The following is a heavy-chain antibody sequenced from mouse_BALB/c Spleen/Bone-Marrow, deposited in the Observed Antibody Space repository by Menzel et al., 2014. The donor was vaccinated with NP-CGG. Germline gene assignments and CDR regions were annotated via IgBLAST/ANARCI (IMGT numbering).Heavy chain of an antibody. D-gene: IGHD2-4*01. CDR2: IDPSDSYT. J-gene: IGHJ3*01. CDR3: TRNDYDGFAY. V-gene: IGHV1S127*01. CDR1: GYAFTSYW. Sequence: QVQLQQSGAGLVKPGASVKMSCNASGYAFTSYWMHWVKQRPGQGLEWIGTIDPSDSYTSYNQKFKGKATLTVDTSSSTAYMQLSSLTSEDSAVYYCTRNDYDGFAYWGQGTLVTVSA.